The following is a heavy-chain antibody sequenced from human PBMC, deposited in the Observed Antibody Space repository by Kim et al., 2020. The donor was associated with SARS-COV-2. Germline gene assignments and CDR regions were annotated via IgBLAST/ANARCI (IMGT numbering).Heavy chain of an antibody. CDR3: ARASTIFGVVIDAFDI. Sequence: SETLSLTCTVSGGSISSGGYYWSWIRQHPGKGLEWIGYIYYSGSNYYNPSLKSRVTISVDTSKNQFSLKLSSVTAADTAVYYCARASTIFGVVIDAFDIWGQGTMVTVSS. CDR2: IYYSGSN. CDR1: GGSISSGGYY. J-gene: IGHJ3*02. D-gene: IGHD3-3*01. V-gene: IGHV4-31*03.